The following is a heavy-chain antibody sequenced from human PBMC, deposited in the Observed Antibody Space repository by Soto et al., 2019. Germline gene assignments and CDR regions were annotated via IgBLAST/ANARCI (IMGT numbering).Heavy chain of an antibody. CDR2: IFYSGTT. CDR3: ARRYSSGYYYVSTVGFFDY. J-gene: IGHJ4*02. Sequence: SETLSLTCTFSGGSINTAGYYWNWVRHSPGKGLEWIGYIFYSGTTYYNPSLKSRVTISVDTSKNQFSLKLSSVTAADTAVYYCARRYSSGYYYVSTVGFFDYWGQGTLVTVSS. CDR1: GGSINTAGYY. D-gene: IGHD3-22*01. V-gene: IGHV4-31*03.